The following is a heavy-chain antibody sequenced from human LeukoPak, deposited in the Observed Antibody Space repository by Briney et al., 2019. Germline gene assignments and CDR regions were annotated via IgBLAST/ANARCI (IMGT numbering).Heavy chain of an antibody. CDR2: IYHSGST. CDR3: ARDTTNVYYYDTSGYDH. Sequence: PSQTLSLTCAVSGGSISSGGYSWSWIRQPPGKGLEWIGYIYHSGSTYYNPSLKSRVTISVDTSKNQFSLKLSSVTAADTAVYYCARDTTNVYYYDTSGYDHWGQGTLVTVSS. V-gene: IGHV4-30-2*01. CDR1: GGSISSGGYS. D-gene: IGHD3-22*01. J-gene: IGHJ4*02.